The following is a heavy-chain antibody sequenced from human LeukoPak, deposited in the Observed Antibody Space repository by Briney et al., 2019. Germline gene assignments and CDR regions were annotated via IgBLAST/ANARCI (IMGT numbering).Heavy chain of an antibody. V-gene: IGHV3-30-3*01. CDR1: GFTFSSYA. J-gene: IGHJ6*03. D-gene: IGHD2-2*02. CDR3: ARDLTIVVVPAAISPGGYMDV. CDR2: ISYDGSNK. Sequence: GRSLRLSCAASGFTFSSYAMHWVRQAPGKGLEWVAVISYDGSNKYYADSVKGRFTISRDNSKNTLYLQMNSLRAEDTAVYYCARDLTIVVVPAAISPGGYMDVWGKGTTVTVSS.